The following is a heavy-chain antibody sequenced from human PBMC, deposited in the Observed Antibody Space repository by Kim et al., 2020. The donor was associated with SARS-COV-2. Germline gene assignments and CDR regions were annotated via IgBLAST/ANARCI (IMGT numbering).Heavy chain of an antibody. J-gene: IGHJ6*02. CDR2: INHSGST. D-gene: IGHD3-16*02. V-gene: IGHV4-34*01. CDR1: GGSFSGYY. Sequence: SETLSLTCAVYGGSFSGYYWSWIRQPPGKGLEWIGEINHSGSTNYNPSLKSRVTISVDTSKNQFSLKLSSVTAADTAVYYCARGLLHVVIDQFGYGMDLWCQTTTVTVS. CDR3: ARGLLHVVIDQFGYGMDL.